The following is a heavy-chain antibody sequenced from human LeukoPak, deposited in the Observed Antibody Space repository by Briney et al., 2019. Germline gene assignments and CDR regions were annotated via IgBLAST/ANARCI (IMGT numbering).Heavy chain of an antibody. CDR2: INIDERIT. V-gene: IGHV3-74*01. CDR1: GNYW. CDR3: FREGGD. D-gene: IGHD3-10*01. Sequence: GGSLRLSCAASGNYWMHWVRQAPGKGLVWVSYINIDERITGYADSVKGRFTISRDNAKNTLYLQMNSLRAEDTAIYYCFREGGDWGQGTLVTVSS. J-gene: IGHJ4*02.